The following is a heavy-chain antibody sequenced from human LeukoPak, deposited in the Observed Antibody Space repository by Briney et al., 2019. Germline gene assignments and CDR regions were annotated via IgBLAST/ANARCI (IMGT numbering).Heavy chain of an antibody. J-gene: IGHJ5*02. CDR1: GGTFSRYA. V-gene: IGHV1-69*13. D-gene: IGHD3-3*01. CDR3: AREAITIFGVVRTQTTYGPHRFDP. Sequence: SVKVSCKASGGTFSRYAISWVRQTPGQGLEWMGGIIPIFGTANYAQKFQGRVTITADESTSTAYMELSSLRSEDTAVYYCAREAITIFGVVRTQTTYGPHRFDPWGQGTLVTVSS. CDR2: IIPIFGTA.